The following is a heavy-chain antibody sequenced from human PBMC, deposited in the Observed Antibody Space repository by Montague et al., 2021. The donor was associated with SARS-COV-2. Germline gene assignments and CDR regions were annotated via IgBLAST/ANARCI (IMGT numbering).Heavy chain of an antibody. Sequence: SETLSLTCAVYGGSFSGYYWSWIRQPPGKGLEWIGEINHRGSTNYNPSLNSRVAITVDTSKNQFSLKLSSVTAADTAVYYCARGHDSSSWYGIRYYFDYWGQGTLVTVSS. CDR2: INHRGST. D-gene: IGHD6-13*01. J-gene: IGHJ4*02. V-gene: IGHV4-34*01. CDR1: GGSFSGYY. CDR3: ARGHDSSSWYGIRYYFDY.